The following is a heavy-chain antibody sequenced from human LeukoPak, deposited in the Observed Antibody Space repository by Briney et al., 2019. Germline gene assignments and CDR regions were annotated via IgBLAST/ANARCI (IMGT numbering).Heavy chain of an antibody. J-gene: IGHJ6*03. D-gene: IGHD2/OR15-2a*01. V-gene: IGHV1-69*05. CDR2: IIPIYGTR. CDR1: GGTFSSYA. CDR3: ARGRRPTDISIFLTPYYYHLDA. Sequence: GASVKVSCKASGGTFSSYAISWVRQAPGHGLEWIGGIIPIYGTRNYAQKFQGRVTITTDESTSSVYMDLSSLTSEDTAIYYCARGRRPTDISIFLTPYYYHLDAWGRGTTVTVS.